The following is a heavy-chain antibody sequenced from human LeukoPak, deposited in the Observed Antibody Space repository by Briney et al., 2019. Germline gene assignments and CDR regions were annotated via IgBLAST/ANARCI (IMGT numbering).Heavy chain of an antibody. J-gene: IGHJ5*02. V-gene: IGHV3-20*01. D-gene: IGHD3-10*01. CDR2: INWNGGST. CDR3: ARDAGPYYYGSGSPFDP. Sequence: GGSLRLSCAASGFKFDDYGMTWVRQAPGKGLEWVSGINWNGGSTDYVDTVKGRFTISRDNAKNSLYLQMNSMRADDRALYHCARDAGPYYYGSGSPFDPWGQGTLVTVSS. CDR1: GFKFDDYG.